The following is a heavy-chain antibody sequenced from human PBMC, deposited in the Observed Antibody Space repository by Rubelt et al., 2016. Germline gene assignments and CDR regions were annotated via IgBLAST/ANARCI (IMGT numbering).Heavy chain of an antibody. V-gene: IGHV3-33*06. J-gene: IGHJ6*02. CDR1: SSYG. CDR2: IWYDGSNK. Sequence: SSYGMHWVRQAPGKGLEWVAVIWYDGSNKYYADSVKGRFTISRDNSKNTLYLQMNSLRAEDTAVYYCAKEENDSDYYGMDVWGQGTTVTVSS. CDR3: AKEENDSDYYGMDV. D-gene: IGHD1-1*01.